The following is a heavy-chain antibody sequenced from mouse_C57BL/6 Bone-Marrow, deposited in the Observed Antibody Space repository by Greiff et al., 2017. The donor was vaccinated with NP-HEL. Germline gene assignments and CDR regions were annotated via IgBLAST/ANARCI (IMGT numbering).Heavy chain of an antibody. CDR2: IYPRSGNT. CDR3: ARCLSPYWYFDV. Sequence: QVHVKQSGAELARPGASVKLSCKASGYTFTSYGISWVKQRTGQGLEWIGEIYPRSGNTYYNEKFKGKATLTADKSSSTAYMELRSLTSEDSAVYFCARCLSPYWYFDVWGTGTTVTVSS. D-gene: IGHD6-5*01. V-gene: IGHV1-81*01. CDR1: GYTFTSYG. J-gene: IGHJ1*03.